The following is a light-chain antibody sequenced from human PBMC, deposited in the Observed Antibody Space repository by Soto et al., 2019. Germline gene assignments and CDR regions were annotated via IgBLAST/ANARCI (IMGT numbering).Light chain of an antibody. CDR3: QQCNSYSWT. CDR2: DAS. CDR1: QNIRGW. V-gene: IGKV1-5*01. Sequence: DIRMTQSPSTLSTSVGDRVTITCRASQNIRGWLAWYQQKPGKAPKLLIYDASTLESGVPSRFSGSRSGTEFTLTISSLQPDDFATYYCQQCNSYSWTFGQGTTVAIK. J-gene: IGKJ1*01.